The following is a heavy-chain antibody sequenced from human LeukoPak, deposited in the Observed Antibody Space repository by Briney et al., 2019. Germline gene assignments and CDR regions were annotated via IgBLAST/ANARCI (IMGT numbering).Heavy chain of an antibody. Sequence: GRSLRLSCAASGFTFSDSWMHWVRQPPGKGLVGVSRINTDGSDTTYADSVKGRFTISRDNSKNTLYLQMNSLRAEDTAVYYCAKDPRRNYCGSGSYYGWFDPWGQGTLVTVSS. J-gene: IGHJ5*02. V-gene: IGHV3-74*01. CDR3: AKDPRRNYCGSGSYYGWFDP. D-gene: IGHD3-10*01. CDR1: GFTFSDSW. CDR2: INTDGSDT.